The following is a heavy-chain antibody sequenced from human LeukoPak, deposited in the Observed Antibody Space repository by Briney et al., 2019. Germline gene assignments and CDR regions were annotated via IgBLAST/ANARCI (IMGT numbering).Heavy chain of an antibody. J-gene: IGHJ4*02. Sequence: SGRSLRLSCAASGFTVGSNYMGWIRQAPGKGLEWVSFIFSGGSTFHEDSVKGRFTISRHNSKNTLYLQMNSLRPEDTAVYYCARFVSGGGLNAFDYWGQGTLVTVSS. CDR2: IFSGGST. V-gene: IGHV3-53*04. CDR1: GFTVGSNY. D-gene: IGHD3-16*01. CDR3: ARFVSGGGLNAFDY.